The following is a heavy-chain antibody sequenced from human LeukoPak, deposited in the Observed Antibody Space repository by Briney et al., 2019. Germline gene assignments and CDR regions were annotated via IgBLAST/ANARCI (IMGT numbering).Heavy chain of an antibody. J-gene: IGHJ4*02. V-gene: IGHV3-9*01. CDR1: GFTFDDYA. CDR2: ISWNSGSI. CDR3: AKDSSRFMGSGARGGFDY. D-gene: IGHD2-15*01. Sequence: GGSLRLSCAASGFTFDDYAMPWVRQAPGKGLEWVSGISWNSGSIGYADSVKGRFTISRDNAKNSLYLQMNSLRAEDTALYYCAKDSSRFMGSGARGGFDYWGQGTLVTVSS.